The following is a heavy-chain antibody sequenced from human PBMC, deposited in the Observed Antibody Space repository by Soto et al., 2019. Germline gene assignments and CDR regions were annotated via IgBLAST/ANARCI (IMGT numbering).Heavy chain of an antibody. CDR3: ARDTARAMVRIYYGMDV. J-gene: IGHJ6*02. Sequence: QVQLVESGGGVVQPGRSLRLSCAASGFTFSSYGMHWVRQAPGKGLEWVAVIWYDGSNKYYADSLKGRFTISRDNSKNTLYLQMNSLRAEDTAVYYCARDTARAMVRIYYGMDVWGQGTTVTVSS. CDR1: GFTFSSYG. V-gene: IGHV3-33*01. D-gene: IGHD3-10*01. CDR2: IWYDGSNK.